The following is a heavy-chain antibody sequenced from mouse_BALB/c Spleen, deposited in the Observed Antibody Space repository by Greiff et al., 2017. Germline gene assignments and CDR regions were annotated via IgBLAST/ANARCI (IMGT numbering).Heavy chain of an antibody. Sequence: VQLQQSGAGLVKPGASVKLSCKASGYTFTSYWMQWVKQRPGQGLEWIGAIYPGDGDTRYTQKFKGKATLTADKSSSTVYMQLSSLASEDSAVYYCDSSMDYWGQGTTVTVSS. CDR1: GYTFTSYW. CDR3: DSSMDY. J-gene: IGHJ4*01. CDR2: IYPGDGDT. V-gene: IGHV1-87*01.